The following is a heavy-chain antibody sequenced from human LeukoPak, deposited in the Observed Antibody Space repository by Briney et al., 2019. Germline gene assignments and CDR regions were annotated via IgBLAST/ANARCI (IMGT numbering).Heavy chain of an antibody. CDR2: IDPSGGST. V-gene: IGHV1-46*01. CDR3: ARDFPILTGPASVPPSTGYFDL. CDR1: GYTFTSYC. J-gene: IGHJ2*01. Sequence: ASVKVSCKASGYTFTSYCMHWVRQAPGQGLEWMGIIDPSGGSTSYAQKFQGRVTMTRDTSTSTVYMELSSLRSEDTAVYYCARDFPILTGPASVPPSTGYFDLWGRGTLVTVSS. D-gene: IGHD3-9*01.